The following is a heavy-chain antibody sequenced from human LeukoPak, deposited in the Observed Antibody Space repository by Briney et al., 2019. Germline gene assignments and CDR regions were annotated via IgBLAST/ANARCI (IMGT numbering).Heavy chain of an antibody. CDR2: IWYDGSNK. D-gene: IGHD6-19*01. Sequence: GGSLRLSCAASGFTFSSYGMHWVRQAPGKGLEWVAVIWYDGSNKYYADSVKGRFTISRDNSKNTPYLQMNSLRAKDTAVYYCARDAAVAGSLLDIWGQGTMVTVSS. J-gene: IGHJ3*02. V-gene: IGHV3-33*01. CDR3: ARDAAVAGSLLDI. CDR1: GFTFSSYG.